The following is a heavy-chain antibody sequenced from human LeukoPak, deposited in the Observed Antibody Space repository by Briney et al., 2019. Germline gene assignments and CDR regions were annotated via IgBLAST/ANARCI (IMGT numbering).Heavy chain of an antibody. J-gene: IGHJ5*02. Sequence: ASVRVSCAASGYTFTSYDMHWVRQAPGQGLEWMGIINPSGSRTSYAQKFQGRVTMTRDTSTSTVYMELSSLRSEDTAVYYCARKTSAFGFDPWGQGTLVTVSS. V-gene: IGHV1-46*01. CDR3: ARKTSAFGFDP. CDR2: INPSGSRT. CDR1: GYTFTSYD. D-gene: IGHD2-2*01.